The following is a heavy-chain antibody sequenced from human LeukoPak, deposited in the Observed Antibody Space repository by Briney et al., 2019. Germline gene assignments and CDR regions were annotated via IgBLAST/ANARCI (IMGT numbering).Heavy chain of an antibody. V-gene: IGHV3-11*01. J-gene: IGHJ3*02. CDR1: GFTFRDYF. CDR3: ARATYDSSAVDAFDI. Sequence: GGSLGLSCAASGFTFRDYFMSWIRQAPGKGLEWVAYTSSAGNRMYYADAMKGRFTISRDNAKNSRYLQMNTLRAEDTAVYYCARATYDSSAVDAFDIWGQGTMVTVSP. CDR2: TSSAGNRM. D-gene: IGHD3-22*01.